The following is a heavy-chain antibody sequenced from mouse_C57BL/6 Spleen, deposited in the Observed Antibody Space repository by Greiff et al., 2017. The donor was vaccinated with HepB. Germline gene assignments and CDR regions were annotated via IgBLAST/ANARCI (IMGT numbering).Heavy chain of an antibody. J-gene: IGHJ4*01. CDR2: IDPETGGT. D-gene: IGHD1-1*01. CDR3: TREYYGSSYAMDY. V-gene: IGHV1-15*01. CDR1: GYTFTDYE. Sequence: QVQLQQSGAELVRPGASVTLSCKASGYTFTDYEMHWVKQTPVHGLEWIGAIDPETGGTAYNQKFKGKAILTADKSSSTAYMELRSLTSEDSAVYYCTREYYGSSYAMDYWGQGTSVTVSS.